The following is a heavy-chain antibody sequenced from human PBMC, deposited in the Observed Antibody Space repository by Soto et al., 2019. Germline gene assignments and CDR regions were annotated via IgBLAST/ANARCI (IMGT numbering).Heavy chain of an antibody. J-gene: IGHJ6*03. D-gene: IGHD2-8*02. CDR2: ISGSGSTL. CDR1: GFTFSDYY. V-gene: IGHV3-11*04. CDR3: AKDEYWESHFYYFMDL. Sequence: QVQLVESGGGLVKPGGSLRLSCAASGFTFSDYYMNWIRQAPGKGLEWVSYISGSGSTLYYADSVEGRFTISRDNAKNSLYLQMNSLRTEDTAVYFCAKDEYWESHFYYFMDLWGKGTPVTVSS.